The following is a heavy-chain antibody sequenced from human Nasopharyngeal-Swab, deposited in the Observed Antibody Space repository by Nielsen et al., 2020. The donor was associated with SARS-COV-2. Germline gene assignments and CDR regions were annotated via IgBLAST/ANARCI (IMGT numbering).Heavy chain of an antibody. J-gene: IGHJ6*03. CDR1: GFIFSGSA. CDR3: ARGGFCSATNCYVPYYYYHMDV. Sequence: GESLKISCAASGFIFSGSAMHWVRQAPGKGLEWVSYIISSGSTIFYSDSVKGRFTISRDNAGSSLFLQMDSLRAEDTAVYYCARGGFCSATNCYVPYYYYHMDVWGKGTTVTVSS. D-gene: IGHD2-2*01. CDR2: IISSGSTI. V-gene: IGHV3-48*03.